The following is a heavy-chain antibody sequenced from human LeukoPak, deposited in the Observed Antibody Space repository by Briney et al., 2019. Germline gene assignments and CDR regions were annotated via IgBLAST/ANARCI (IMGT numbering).Heavy chain of an antibody. D-gene: IGHD5-24*01. CDR2: LNPNSGGT. V-gene: IGHV1-2*02. J-gene: IGHJ4*02. Sequence: ASVKVSCKASGYTFIGYFIHWVRQAPGQGLEWMGWLNPNSGGTNYAQEFQGRVTMTRDTSIRTVYMELSRLTSDDTAVYYCAPFDGYNYLSVDYWGQGTLVTVSS. CDR1: GYTFIGYF. CDR3: APFDGYNYLSVDY.